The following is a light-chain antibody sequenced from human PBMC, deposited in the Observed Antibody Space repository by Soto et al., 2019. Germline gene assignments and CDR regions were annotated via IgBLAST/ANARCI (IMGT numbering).Light chain of an antibody. V-gene: IGLV2-8*01. CDR3: SSYTSSSTPYV. CDR2: GVS. Sequence: QSVLTQPPSASGSPGQSVTISCTGTSSDVGGYNYVSWYQQHPGKAPKLMVYGVSKRPSGVPDRFPGSKSGNTASLTVSGLQAEDEADYYCSSYTSSSTPYVFGTGTKVTV. J-gene: IGLJ1*01. CDR1: SSDVGGYNY.